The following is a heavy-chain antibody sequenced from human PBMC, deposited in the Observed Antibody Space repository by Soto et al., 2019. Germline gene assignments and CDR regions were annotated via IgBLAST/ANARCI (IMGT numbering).Heavy chain of an antibody. CDR3: ATLHPPGWIDP. Sequence: QVRLRESGPGLVKPSETLSLTCSVSGDSVSRQNAYWIWLRQAPGKGLEWIGYLYNSGSTNYKPSLKSRASISGDTSKHQFSLNLTSVTTADTATYYCATLHPPGWIDPWGQGILVTVSS. V-gene: IGHV4-61*01. J-gene: IGHJ5*02. CDR1: GDSVSRQNAY. CDR2: LYNSGST. D-gene: IGHD3-10*01.